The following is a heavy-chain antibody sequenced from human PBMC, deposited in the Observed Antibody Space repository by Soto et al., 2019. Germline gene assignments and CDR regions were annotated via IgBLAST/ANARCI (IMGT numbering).Heavy chain of an antibody. CDR3: ARDPAGYDFWSGYSTFDY. CDR2: ISAYNGNT. Sequence: QVQLVQSGAEVKKPGASVKVSWKASGYTFTSYGISWVRQAPGQGLEWMGWISAYNGNTNYAQKLQGRVTMTTDTSPRRAYMELRSLRSDDTAVYYGARDPAGYDFWSGYSTFDYWGQGTLVTVSS. D-gene: IGHD3-3*01. CDR1: GYTFTSYG. J-gene: IGHJ4*02. V-gene: IGHV1-18*01.